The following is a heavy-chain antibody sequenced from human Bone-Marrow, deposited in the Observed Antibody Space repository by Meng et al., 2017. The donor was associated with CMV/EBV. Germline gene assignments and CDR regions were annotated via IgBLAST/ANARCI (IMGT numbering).Heavy chain of an antibody. CDR3: ARDHGPAAISYYGMDV. V-gene: IGHV1-69*04. Sequence: SVKVSCKASGGTFSSYTISWVRQAPGQGLEWMGRIIPILGIANYAQKFQGRVTITADKSTSTAYMELSSLRSEDTAVYYCARDHGPAAISYYGMDVCGQGTTVTVSS. D-gene: IGHD2-2*01. CDR1: GGTFSSYT. J-gene: IGHJ6*02. CDR2: IIPILGIA.